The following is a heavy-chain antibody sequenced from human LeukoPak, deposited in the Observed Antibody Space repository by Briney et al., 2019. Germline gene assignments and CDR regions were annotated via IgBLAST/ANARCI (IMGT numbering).Heavy chain of an antibody. Sequence: PSETLSLTCTLSGGSISNYYWSWSRQPPGEGLEWIGNIFYGGGTNNNPSLKSRVPISLDTSKNQFSLKLTSVSAADTAVYYCAREGGSYYHWFDPWGQGTLVTVSS. CDR2: IFYGGGT. J-gene: IGHJ5*02. V-gene: IGHV4-59*01. CDR3: AREGGSYYHWFDP. CDR1: GGSISNYY. D-gene: IGHD1-26*01.